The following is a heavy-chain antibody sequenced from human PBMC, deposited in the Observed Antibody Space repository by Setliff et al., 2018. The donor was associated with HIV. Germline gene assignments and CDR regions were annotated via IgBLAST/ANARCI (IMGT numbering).Heavy chain of an antibody. J-gene: IGHJ3*01. CDR3: ARDHNSGTLHAFDL. CDR2: ISYSEYT. CDR1: GDPINSHY. Sequence: PSETLSLTCTVSGDPINSHYWSWIRQPPGEGLEWIGHISYSEYTNYTPSLKSRVTISLDTSKKHFSLDLYSVTAADTAVYYCARDHNSGTLHAFDLWGQGTKVTVSS. D-gene: IGHD1-26*01. V-gene: IGHV4-59*11.